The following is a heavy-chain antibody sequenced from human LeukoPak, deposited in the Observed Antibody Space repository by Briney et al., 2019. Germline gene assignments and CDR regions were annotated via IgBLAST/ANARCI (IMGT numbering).Heavy chain of an antibody. D-gene: IGHD1-26*01. V-gene: IGHV4-39*01. CDR1: GGSISSSSYY. CDR2: IYYSGST. Sequence: PSETLSLTCTVSGGSISSSSYYWGWIRQPPGKGLEWIGSIYYSGSTCYNPSLKSRVTISVDTSKNQFSLKLSSVTAADTAVYYCARPYRANYYYYYMDVWGKGTTVTVSS. CDR3: ARPYRANYYYYYMDV. J-gene: IGHJ6*03.